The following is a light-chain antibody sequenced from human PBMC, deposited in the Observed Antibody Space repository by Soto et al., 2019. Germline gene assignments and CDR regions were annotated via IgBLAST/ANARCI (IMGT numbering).Light chain of an antibody. V-gene: IGKV1-5*01. J-gene: IGKJ2*01. CDR1: QSINNW. Sequence: DIQMTQSPSTLSASVGDRVTITCRASQSINNWLAWYQQKPGKAPKILISDASTLESGVPSRFSGGGSGTEFTLTISRLQPDDFATYYCQQYKSYSACGQGTKLEIK. CDR2: DAS. CDR3: QQYKSYSA.